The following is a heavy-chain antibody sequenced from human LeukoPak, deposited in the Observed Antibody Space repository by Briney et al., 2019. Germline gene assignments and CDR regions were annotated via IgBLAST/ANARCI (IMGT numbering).Heavy chain of an antibody. D-gene: IGHD3-10*01. CDR1: GDSISTSSYY. CDR3: ARPYGSNDGY. Sequence: PSETLSLTCSVSGDSISTSSYYWGWIRQPPGKGLEWIGTIYYSGSTNYNPSLKSRVTISVDTSKNQFSLKLSSVTAADTAVYYCARPYGSNDGYWGQGTLVTVSS. V-gene: IGHV4-39*07. J-gene: IGHJ4*02. CDR2: IYYSGST.